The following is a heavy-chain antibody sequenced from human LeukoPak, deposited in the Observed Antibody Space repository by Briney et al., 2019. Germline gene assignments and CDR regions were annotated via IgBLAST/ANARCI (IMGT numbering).Heavy chain of an antibody. CDR1: GFTLRDYA. Sequence: GRSLRLSCVASGFTLRDYAMHWVRQAPGKGLEWISGISFNNDNIDYADSVKGRFTISRDNAKNSLYLQMNSLRTGDTAWCFCAKAKGFAAMYYFDYWGQGALVTVSS. J-gene: IGHJ4*02. V-gene: IGHV3-9*01. CDR3: AKAKGFAAMYYFDY. D-gene: IGHD3-10*01. CDR2: ISFNNDNI.